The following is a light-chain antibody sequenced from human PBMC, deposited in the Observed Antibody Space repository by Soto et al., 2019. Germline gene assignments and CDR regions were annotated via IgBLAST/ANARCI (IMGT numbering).Light chain of an antibody. CDR1: SSDVGNYNY. V-gene: IGLV2-14*01. CDR2: DVS. CDR3: SSYTITSSLV. Sequence: QSALTQPASVSGSPGQSITISCTGTSSDVGNYNYVSWYQQRPGKAPTLMIYDVSNRPSGVSNRFSASKSGNTASLTISGLQAEDEADYYCSSYTITSSLVFGGGTKLTVL. J-gene: IGLJ2*01.